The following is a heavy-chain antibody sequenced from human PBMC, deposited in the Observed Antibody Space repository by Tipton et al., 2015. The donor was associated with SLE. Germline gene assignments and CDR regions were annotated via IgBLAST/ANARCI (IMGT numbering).Heavy chain of an antibody. CDR1: GGSISSYY. D-gene: IGHD3-22*01. V-gene: IGHV4-59*08. J-gene: IGHJ4*02. CDR2: IYYSGST. CDR3: ARHITMIDY. Sequence: LRLSCTVSGGSISSYYWSWIRQPPGKGLEWIGYIYYSGSTYYNPSLKSRVTISVDTSKNQLSLKLSSVTAADTAVYYCARHITMIDYWGQGTLVTVSS.